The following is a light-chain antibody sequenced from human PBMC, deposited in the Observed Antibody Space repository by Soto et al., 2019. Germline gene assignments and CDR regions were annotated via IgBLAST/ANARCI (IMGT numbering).Light chain of an antibody. V-gene: IGKV3-11*01. CDR3: QQRYDWPPT. CDR2: GAS. J-gene: IGKJ4*01. Sequence: EVVLTQSPATLSLSPGERASLSCRASQSVSTYLAWYQQKPGQAPRLLIYGASNRATGIPARFGGSGSGTDFTLTISSLEPEDFAVYYCQQRYDWPPTFGGGTKVDTK. CDR1: QSVSTY.